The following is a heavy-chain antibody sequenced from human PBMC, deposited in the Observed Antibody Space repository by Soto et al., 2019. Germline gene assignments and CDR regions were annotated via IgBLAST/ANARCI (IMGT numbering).Heavy chain of an antibody. V-gene: IGHV1-69*01. Sequence: GGTFSSYAISWVRQAPGQGLEWMGGIIPIFGTANYAQKFQGRVTITADESTSTAYMELSSLRSEDTAVYYCARGNIVVVTAFDYWGQGTLVTVSS. CDR1: GGTFSSYA. J-gene: IGHJ4*02. CDR2: IIPIFGTA. CDR3: ARGNIVVVTAFDY. D-gene: IGHD2-21*02.